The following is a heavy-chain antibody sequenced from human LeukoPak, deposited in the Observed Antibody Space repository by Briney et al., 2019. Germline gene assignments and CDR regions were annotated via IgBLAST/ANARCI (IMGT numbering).Heavy chain of an antibody. Sequence: ASVTVSCKASGYTFTSYGISWVRQAPGQGLEWMGRINPNTGGTSYAQKFQGRVTMTRDTSISTAYMELSRVTSDDTAVYFCARDRNLYSGSFASWGQGTLVTVSS. D-gene: IGHD1-26*01. CDR3: ARDRNLYSGSFAS. J-gene: IGHJ4*02. V-gene: IGHV1-2*06. CDR2: INPNTGGT. CDR1: GYTFTSYG.